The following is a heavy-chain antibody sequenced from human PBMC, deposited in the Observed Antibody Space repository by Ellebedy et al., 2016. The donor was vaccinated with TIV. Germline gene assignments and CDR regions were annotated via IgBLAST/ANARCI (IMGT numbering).Heavy chain of an antibody. CDR2: IRQEGDEI. V-gene: IGHV3-7*01. D-gene: IGHD4-17*01. CDR3: ARRASYGDYAVQVNPWFDP. J-gene: IGHJ5*02. CDR1: GFNFRSYW. Sequence: GGSLRLSCAASGFNFRSYWMTWVRQAPGKGLEWVAKIRQEGDEIYYVWSVKGRFTISRDNAKNSLFLQMNSLRVEDTAVYYCARRASYGDYAVQVNPWFDPWGQGTLVTVSS.